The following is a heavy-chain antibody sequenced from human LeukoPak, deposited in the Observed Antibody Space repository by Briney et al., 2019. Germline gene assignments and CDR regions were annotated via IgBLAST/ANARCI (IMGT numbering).Heavy chain of an antibody. Sequence: PSETQSLTCAVYGGSFSGYYWSWIRQPPEKGLEWIGKINHSGSTNYSPSLKSRVTISVDTSKNQFSLNLSSVTAADTAVYYCARALVRATMVWYFDLWGGSPLHPVSS. J-gene: IGHJ2*01. D-gene: IGHD5-12*01. CDR3: ARALVRATMVWYFDL. CDR1: GGSFSGYY. V-gene: IGHV4-34*01. CDR2: INHSGST.